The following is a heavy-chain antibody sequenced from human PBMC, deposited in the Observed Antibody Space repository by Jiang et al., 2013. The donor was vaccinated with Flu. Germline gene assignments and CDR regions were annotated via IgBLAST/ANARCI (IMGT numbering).Heavy chain of an antibody. V-gene: IGHV5-51*01. CDR1: GYSFTNFW. Sequence: GAEVKKPGESLKISCKGSGYSFTNFWIGWVRQVPGTGLEWMGIIYPDDSDTRYSPSFQGHVTISADKSFTTAYLQWRSLKASDTAMYYCARESSGFLFRAFDIWGQGTMLTVSS. CDR3: ARESSGFLFRAFDI. J-gene: IGHJ3*02. CDR2: IYPDDSDT. D-gene: IGHD3-22*01.